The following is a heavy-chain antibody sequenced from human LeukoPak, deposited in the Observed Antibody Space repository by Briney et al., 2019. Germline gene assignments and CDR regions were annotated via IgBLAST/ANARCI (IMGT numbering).Heavy chain of an antibody. Sequence: SETLSLTCTVSGGSISSSGYYWGWIRQPPGKGLEWIGSIYYSGSTYYNPSLKSRVTISVDTSKNQFSLKLSSVTAADTAVYYCARHTLDCSSTSCYAFDYWGQGTLVTVSS. V-gene: IGHV4-39*01. D-gene: IGHD2-2*01. J-gene: IGHJ4*02. CDR3: ARHTLDCSSTSCYAFDY. CDR1: GGSISSSGYY. CDR2: IYYSGST.